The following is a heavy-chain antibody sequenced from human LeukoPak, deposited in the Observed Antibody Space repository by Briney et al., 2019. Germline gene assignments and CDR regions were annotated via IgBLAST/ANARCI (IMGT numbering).Heavy chain of an antibody. D-gene: IGHD5-18*01. V-gene: IGHV3-23*01. CDR1: GFTFSSYA. CDR3: AKDGYSYGSDY. Sequence: GGSLRLSCAASGFTFSSYAMSWVRQATGKGLESVSAISGSGGSTYYADSVKGRFTISRDNSKNTLYLQMNSLRAEDTAVYYCAKDGYSYGSDYWGQGTLVTVSS. CDR2: ISGSGGST. J-gene: IGHJ4*02.